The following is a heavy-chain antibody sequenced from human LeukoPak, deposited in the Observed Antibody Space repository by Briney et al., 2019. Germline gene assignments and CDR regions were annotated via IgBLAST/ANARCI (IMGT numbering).Heavy chain of an antibody. CDR2: IYHSGST. J-gene: IGHJ4*02. Sequence: PGGSLRLSCAASGFTFSSYGMHWVRQPPGKGLEWIGEIYHSGSTNYNPSLKSRVTISVDTSKNQFSLKLSSVTAADTAVYYCARDDYGDYWGQGTLVTVSS. CDR3: ARDDYGDY. V-gene: IGHV4-4*02. CDR1: GFTFSSYG.